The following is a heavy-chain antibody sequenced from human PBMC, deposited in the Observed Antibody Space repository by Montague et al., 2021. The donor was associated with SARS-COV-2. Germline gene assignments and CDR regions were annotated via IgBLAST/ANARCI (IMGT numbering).Heavy chain of an antibody. J-gene: IGHJ4*02. Sequence: SETLSLTCAVYGGSFSDYHWTWIRQSAGKGLEWIGQIAHCGTTXYNPSLESRVTISIDTSKNQFSLKLTSVTAADTAIYYCARGAPGYWGQGTLVTVSS. D-gene: IGHD2-2*03. V-gene: IGHV4-34*01. CDR3: ARGAPGY. CDR2: IAHCGTT. CDR1: GGSFSDYH.